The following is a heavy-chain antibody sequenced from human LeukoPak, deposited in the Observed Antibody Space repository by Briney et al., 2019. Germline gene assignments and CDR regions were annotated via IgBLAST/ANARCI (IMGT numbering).Heavy chain of an antibody. CDR2: IYTGGTT. V-gene: IGHV3-66*01. CDR1: GFIISGNY. Sequence: TGGSLRLSCAASGFIISGNYMSWVRQAPGKGLEWVSVIYTGGTTAYIDSVKGRFTISRDTSKNMLYLQMNSLTTEDTAVYYCARGHGQWGQGTLVTVSS. CDR3: ARGHGQ. J-gene: IGHJ4*02.